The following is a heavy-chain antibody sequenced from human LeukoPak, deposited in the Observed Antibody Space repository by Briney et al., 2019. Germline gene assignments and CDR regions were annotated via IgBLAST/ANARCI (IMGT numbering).Heavy chain of an antibody. Sequence: ASVKVSRKASGGTFSSYAISWVRQAPGQGLEWMGRIIPILGIANYAQKFQGRVTITADKSTSTAYMELSSLRSEDTAVYYCASIDGGFPFDYRGQGTLVTVSS. J-gene: IGHJ4*02. CDR2: IIPILGIA. CDR1: GGTFSSYA. V-gene: IGHV1-69*04. D-gene: IGHD3-16*01. CDR3: ASIDGGFPFDY.